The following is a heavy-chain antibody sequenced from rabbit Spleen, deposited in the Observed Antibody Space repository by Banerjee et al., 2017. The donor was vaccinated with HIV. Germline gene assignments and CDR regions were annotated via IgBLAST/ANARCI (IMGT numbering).Heavy chain of an antibody. CDR2: IHAGCSAFT. CDR3: ARDTSTSFSSYGMDL. CDR1: GVSFSGSSY. J-gene: IGHJ6*01. V-gene: IGHV1S40*01. Sequence: PLVESGGDRVSPGASLTRTCIASGVSFSGSSYMGWCRQVPGKGLEWIACIHAGCSAFTYFANWAKARFTISKTSSTTVTLAMTSLTAAGTATYFCARDTSTSFSSYGMDLWGPGTLVTVS. D-gene: IGHD1-1*01.